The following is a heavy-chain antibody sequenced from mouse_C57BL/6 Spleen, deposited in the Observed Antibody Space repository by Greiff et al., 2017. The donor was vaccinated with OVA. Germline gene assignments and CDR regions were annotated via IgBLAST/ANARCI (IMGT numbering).Heavy chain of an antibody. V-gene: IGHV1-76*01. Sequence: QVQLKESGAELVRPGASVKLSCKASGYTFTDYYINWVKQRPGQGLEWIARIYPGSGNTYYNEKFKGKATLTAEKSSSTAYMQLSSLTSEDSAVYFCARHHGSSEGNYFDYWGQGTTLTVSS. CDR2: IYPGSGNT. J-gene: IGHJ2*01. CDR3: ARHHGSSEGNYFDY. CDR1: GYTFTDYY. D-gene: IGHD1-1*01.